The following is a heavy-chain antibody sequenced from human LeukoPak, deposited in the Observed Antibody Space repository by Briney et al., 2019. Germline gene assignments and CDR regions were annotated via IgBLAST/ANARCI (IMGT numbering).Heavy chain of an antibody. CDR2: INSRSTTL. Sequence: PWGSLRLSWAASGFTFTTDNMHWVRQAPGKGLEWVSYINSRSTTLYYADSVKGRFTVSRDNAKNSLYLQMNSLRVEDTAVYYCARGTYSSGWLEFSDFDFWGQGTLVTVSS. J-gene: IGHJ4*02. CDR1: GFTFTTDN. CDR3: ARGTYSSGWLEFSDFDF. V-gene: IGHV3-48*01. D-gene: IGHD6-19*01.